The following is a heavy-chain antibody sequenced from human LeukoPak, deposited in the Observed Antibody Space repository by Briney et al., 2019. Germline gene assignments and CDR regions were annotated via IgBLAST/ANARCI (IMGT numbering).Heavy chain of an antibody. Sequence: ASVKVSCKASGYTFTGYYMHWVRQAPGQGLEWMGWINPHSGGTNYALKFQGRVTMTRDTSITTASMELNRLRSDDTAVYYCAPWELLADWGQGTLVTVSS. J-gene: IGHJ4*02. CDR3: APWELLAD. CDR2: INPHSGGT. V-gene: IGHV1-2*02. CDR1: GYTFTGYY. D-gene: IGHD1-26*01.